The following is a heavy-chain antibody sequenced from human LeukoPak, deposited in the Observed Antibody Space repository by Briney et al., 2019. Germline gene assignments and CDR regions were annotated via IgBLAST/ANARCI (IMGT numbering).Heavy chain of an antibody. D-gene: IGHD2-15*01. V-gene: IGHV7-4-1*02. CDR1: GYTFNSNA. CDR2: INTNTGNP. CDR3: ARGLAVVAAPAFDY. J-gene: IGHJ4*02. Sequence: GASVKVSCKASGYTFNSNAMNWVRQAPGQGLEWMGWINTNTGNPTYAQGFTGRFVFSLDTSVSTAYLQISSLKAEDTAVYYCARGLAVVAAPAFDYWGQGTLVTVSS.